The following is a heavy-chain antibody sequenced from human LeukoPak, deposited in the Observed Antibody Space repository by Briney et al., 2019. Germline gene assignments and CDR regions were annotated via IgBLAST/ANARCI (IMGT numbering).Heavy chain of an antibody. Sequence: KASETLSLTCTVSGGSISSGSYYWSWIRQPAGKGLEWIGRIYTSGSTNYNPSLKSRVTISVDTSKNQFSLKLSSVTAADTAVYYCAGTPLYSMAVAESFDYWGQGTLVTVSS. CDR3: AGTPLYSMAVAESFDY. V-gene: IGHV4-61*02. CDR1: GGSISSGSYY. D-gene: IGHD6-19*01. CDR2: IYTSGST. J-gene: IGHJ4*02.